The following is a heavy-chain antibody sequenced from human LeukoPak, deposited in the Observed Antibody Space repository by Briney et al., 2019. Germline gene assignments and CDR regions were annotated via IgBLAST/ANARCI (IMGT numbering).Heavy chain of an antibody. V-gene: IGHV1-24*01. J-gene: IGHJ4*02. Sequence: SVKVSCKASGGTFSSYAISWVRQAPGQGLEWMGGFDPEDGETIYAQKFQGRVTMTEDTSTDTAYMELSSLRSEDTAVYYCATPSSGYDFLYYFDYWGQGTLVTVSS. D-gene: IGHD5-12*01. CDR3: ATPSSGYDFLYYFDY. CDR2: FDPEDGET. CDR1: GGTFSSYA.